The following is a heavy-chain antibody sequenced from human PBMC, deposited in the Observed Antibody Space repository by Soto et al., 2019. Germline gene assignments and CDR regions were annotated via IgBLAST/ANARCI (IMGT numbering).Heavy chain of an antibody. CDR1: GGSVSSGAYY. CDR2: IYYSGST. V-gene: IGHV4-31*03. J-gene: IGHJ3*02. Sequence: SETLSLTCTVSGGSVSSGAYYWTWIRQRPGKGLEWSGYIYYSGSTYYSPSLKSRLSISLDTSKNQFSLRLSSVTAADTAMYYCARARLRAVYAFDIWGQGTMVPVSS. CDR3: ARARLRAVYAFDI. D-gene: IGHD5-12*01.